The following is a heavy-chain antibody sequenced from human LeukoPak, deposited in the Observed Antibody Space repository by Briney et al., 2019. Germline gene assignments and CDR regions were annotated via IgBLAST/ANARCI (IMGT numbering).Heavy chain of an antibody. CDR3: ASGYCSSTSCYAFDY. J-gene: IGHJ4*02. CDR2: INHSRST. V-gene: IGHV4-34*01. CDR1: GGSFSGYY. Sequence: SETLSLTCAVYGGSFSGYYWSWIRQPPGKGLEWIGEINHSRSTNYNPSLKSRVTISVDTSKNQFSLKLSSVTAADTAVYYCASGYCSSTSCYAFDYWGQGTLVTVSS. D-gene: IGHD2-2*01.